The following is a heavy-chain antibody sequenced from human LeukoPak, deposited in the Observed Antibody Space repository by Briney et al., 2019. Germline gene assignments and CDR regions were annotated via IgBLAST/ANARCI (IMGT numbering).Heavy chain of an antibody. CDR2: IYYSGST. J-gene: IGHJ4*02. D-gene: IGHD3-16*01. CDR3: ARADDYDYYFDY. Sequence: SETLSLTCTVSGGSVSSGSSYWSWIRQPPGKGLEWIGYIYYSGSTNYNPSLKSRVTISVDTSKNQFSLKLSSVTAADTAVYYCARADDYDYYFDYWGQGTLVTVSS. V-gene: IGHV4-61*01. CDR1: GGSVSSGSSY.